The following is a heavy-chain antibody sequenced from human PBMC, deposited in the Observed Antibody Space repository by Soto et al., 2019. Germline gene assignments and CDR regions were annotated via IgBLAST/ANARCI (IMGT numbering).Heavy chain of an antibody. CDR3: ASYYYDSSGYSHYFDY. Sequence: ASVKVSCKASGGTFSSYAISWLRQAPGQGLEWMGGIIPIFGTANYAQKFQGRVTITADESTSTAYMELSSLRSEDTAVYYCASYYYDSSGYSHYFDYWGQGTLVTVSS. D-gene: IGHD3-22*01. V-gene: IGHV1-69*13. CDR1: GGTFSSYA. CDR2: IIPIFGTA. J-gene: IGHJ4*02.